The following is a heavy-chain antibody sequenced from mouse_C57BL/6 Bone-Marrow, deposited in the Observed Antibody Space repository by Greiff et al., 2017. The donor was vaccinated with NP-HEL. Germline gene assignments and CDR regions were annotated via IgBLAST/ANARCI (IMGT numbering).Heavy chain of an antibody. D-gene: IGHD3-1*01. CDR2: IWSGGST. V-gene: IGHV2-2*01. Sequence: QVQLQQSGPGLVQPSQSLSITCTVSGFSLTSYGVHWVRQSPGKGLEWLGVIWSGGSTDYNVAFISSLSISKDKSKSQVFFKMNSLKADDTAIYYCARKCWAWYFDVWGTGTTVTVSS. J-gene: IGHJ1*03. CDR3: ARKCWAWYFDV. CDR1: GFSLTSYG.